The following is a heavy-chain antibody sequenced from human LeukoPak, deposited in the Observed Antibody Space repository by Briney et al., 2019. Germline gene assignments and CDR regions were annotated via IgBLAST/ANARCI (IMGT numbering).Heavy chain of an antibody. CDR3: ARDPNTVTSYFDY. V-gene: IGHV3-48*02. CDR2: ISDSSSTI. J-gene: IGHJ4*02. CDR1: GFTFSTYS. D-gene: IGHD4-17*01. Sequence: QPGGSLRLSCTASGFTFSTYSTNWVRQAPGKGLEWVSYISDSSSTIYYADSVKGRFTISRDNAKNSLHLQMNSLRDEDTAVYYCARDPNTVTSYFDYWGQGTLVTVSS.